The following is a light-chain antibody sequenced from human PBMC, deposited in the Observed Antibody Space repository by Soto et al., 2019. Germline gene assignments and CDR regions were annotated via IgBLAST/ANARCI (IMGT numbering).Light chain of an antibody. V-gene: IGKV3-20*01. Sequence: IVLTQSPATLSLSPGERATLSCRASQSVSNYLAWYQHKPGQAPRLLIYDASNSATGIPARFSGSGSGTDFTLTISRLEPEDFAVYYCQQYGSSPTTFGQGTKVDIK. CDR1: QSVSNY. J-gene: IGKJ1*01. CDR3: QQYGSSPTT. CDR2: DAS.